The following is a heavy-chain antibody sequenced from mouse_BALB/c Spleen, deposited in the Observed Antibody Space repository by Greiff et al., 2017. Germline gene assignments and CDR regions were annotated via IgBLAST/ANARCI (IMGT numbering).Heavy chain of an antibody. Sequence: EVQGVESGGGLVKPGGSLKLSCAASGFAFSSYDMSWVRQTPEKRLEWVAYISSGGGITYYPDTVKGRFTISRDNAKNTLYLQMSSLKSEDTAMYYCARHGELRLPWFAYWGQGTLVTVSA. V-gene: IGHV5-12-1*01. CDR3: ARHGELRLPWFAY. D-gene: IGHD1-2*01. J-gene: IGHJ3*01. CDR2: ISSGGGIT. CDR1: GFAFSSYD.